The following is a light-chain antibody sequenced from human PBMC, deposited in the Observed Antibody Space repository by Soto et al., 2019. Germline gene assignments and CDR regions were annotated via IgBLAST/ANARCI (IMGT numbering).Light chain of an antibody. Sequence: EIVMTQTPLSSPVTLGQPASISCSSSQSLVHSDGNTYLSWLQQRPGQPPRLLIYLGSKRASGVSDRFSGSGSGTHFTLRISRVEAEDVGFYYCMQAQRIPRTFGQGTKVDIK. V-gene: IGKV2-24*01. CDR1: QSLVHSDGNTY. J-gene: IGKJ1*01. CDR2: LGS. CDR3: MQAQRIPRT.